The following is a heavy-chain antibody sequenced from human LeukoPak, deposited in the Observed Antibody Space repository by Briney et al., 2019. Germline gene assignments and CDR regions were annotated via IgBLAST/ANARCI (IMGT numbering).Heavy chain of an antibody. CDR2: IWYAASIE. V-gene: IGHV3-33*06. CDR3: AKAKVAAATQVGFFDY. CDR1: GFTFSSYG. J-gene: IGHJ4*02. D-gene: IGHD2-15*01. Sequence: GGALILSCAAPGFTFSSYGIHWVRHAPGKGLDGVAVIWYAASIEHYADSVKGRFTISRDHSTNTLYLPMSSLRAEDTAVYYCAKAKVAAATQVGFFDYWGQGALVTVSS.